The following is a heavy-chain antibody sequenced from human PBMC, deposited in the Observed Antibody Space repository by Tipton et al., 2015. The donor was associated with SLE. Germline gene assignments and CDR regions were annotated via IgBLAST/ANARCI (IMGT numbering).Heavy chain of an antibody. CDR2: INHGGST. Sequence: TLSLTCAVYGGSFSTDYWSWIRQPPGKGLEWIGEINHGGSTNYNPSLKSRVTISLDTSKNQFSLKVTSVTAADTAVYYCARAQTPTLYYMDVWGKGTTVIVSS. CDR3: ARAQTPTLYYMDV. CDR1: GGSFSTDY. V-gene: IGHV4-34*01. J-gene: IGHJ6*03.